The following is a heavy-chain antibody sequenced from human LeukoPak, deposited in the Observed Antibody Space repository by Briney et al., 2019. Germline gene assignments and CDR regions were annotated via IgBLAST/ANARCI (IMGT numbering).Heavy chain of an antibody. J-gene: IGHJ4*02. CDR1: GYTFGSHW. CDR2: IYPGDSDT. Sequence: GESLRISCKGSGYTFGSHWVAWVRQMPGKGLEWMGIIYPGDSDTRYSPPFEGHVSISADKSISTAYLQWTSLKPSDTAMYYCARGVTPDVVVEPATSFDYWAQGTLVTVSS. V-gene: IGHV5-51*01. CDR3: ARGVTPDVVVEPATSFDY. D-gene: IGHD2-21*01.